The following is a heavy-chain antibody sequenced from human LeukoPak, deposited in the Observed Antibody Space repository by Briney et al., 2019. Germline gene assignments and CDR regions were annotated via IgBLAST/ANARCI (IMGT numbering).Heavy chain of an antibody. D-gene: IGHD3-10*01. V-gene: IGHV4-59*01. CDR2: IYYSGST. J-gene: IGHJ6*02. CDR1: GGSISSYY. CDR3: ARDYYGSGSYQYYYYYGMDV. Sequence: SETLSLTCTVSGGSISSYYWSWIRQPPGKGLEWLGYIYYSGSTNYNPSLKSRVTISVDTSKNQFSLKLSSVTAADTAVYYCARDYYGSGSYQYYYYYGMDVWGQGTTVTVSS.